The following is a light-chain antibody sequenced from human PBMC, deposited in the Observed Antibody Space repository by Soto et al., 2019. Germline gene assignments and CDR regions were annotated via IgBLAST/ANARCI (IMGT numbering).Light chain of an antibody. V-gene: IGKV1-5*03. J-gene: IGKJ4*01. CDR1: QSISSC. CDR3: KQYNSYPLT. CDR2: KAS. Sequence: DIQRTKSPSTLSASVGDRVTIPCRASQSISSCLAWYQQKPGKAPKLLIYKASSLASGVPARFSGSGSGTEFTLTISSLQPDDVATYYCKQYNSYPLTFGGGTQVEIK.